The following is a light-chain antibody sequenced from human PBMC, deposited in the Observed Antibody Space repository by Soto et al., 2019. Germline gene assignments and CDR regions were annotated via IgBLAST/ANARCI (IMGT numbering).Light chain of an antibody. CDR3: QQYNNWPPYT. J-gene: IGKJ5*01. V-gene: IGKV3-11*01. Sequence: EIVLTQSPGTLSLSPGERATLSCRASQSVSIKLAWYQQKPGQAPRLLIYDASNRATGIPARFSGSGSGTDFTLTISSLEPEDFAVYYCQQYNNWPPYTFGQGTRLEIK. CDR2: DAS. CDR1: QSVSIK.